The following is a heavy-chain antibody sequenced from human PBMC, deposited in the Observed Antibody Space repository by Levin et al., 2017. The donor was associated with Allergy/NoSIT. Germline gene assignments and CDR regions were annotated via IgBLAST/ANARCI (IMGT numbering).Heavy chain of an antibody. D-gene: IGHD2-15*01. Sequence: GESLKISCAASGFTFSSYAMSWVRQAPGKGLEWVSAISGSGGSTYYADSVKGRFTISRDNSKNTLYLQMNSLRAEDTAVYYCAKGAKGFYCSGGSCYGLFDYWGQGTLVTVSS. V-gene: IGHV3-23*01. J-gene: IGHJ4*02. CDR3: AKGAKGFYCSGGSCYGLFDY. CDR2: ISGSGGST. CDR1: GFTFSSYA.